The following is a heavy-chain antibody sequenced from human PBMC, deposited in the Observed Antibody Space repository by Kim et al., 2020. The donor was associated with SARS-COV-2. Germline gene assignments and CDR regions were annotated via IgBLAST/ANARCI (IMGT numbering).Heavy chain of an antibody. Sequence: SETLSLTCTVSGYSISSGYYWGWIRQPPGKGLEWIGSIYHSGSTYYNPSLKSRVTISVDTSKNQFSLKLSSVTAADTAVYYCAITAGAPDDSSDDFDYWGQGTLVTVSS. V-gene: IGHV4-38-2*02. CDR2: IYHSGST. D-gene: IGHD3-22*01. CDR1: GYSISSGYY. J-gene: IGHJ4*02. CDR3: AITAGAPDDSSDDFDY.